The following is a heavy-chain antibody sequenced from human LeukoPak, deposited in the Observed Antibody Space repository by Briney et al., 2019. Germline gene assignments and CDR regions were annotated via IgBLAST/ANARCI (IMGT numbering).Heavy chain of an antibody. CDR2: INHNGGT. CDR1: GGSFSGYF. J-gene: IGHJ6*04. Sequence: SETLSLTCAVYGGSFSGYFWSWIRQPPGKGLEWIGDINHNGGTNYNPSLKSRVTISVDTSKSQFSLKLSSVTAADTAVYYCAELGITMIGGVWGKGTTVTISS. CDR3: AELGITMIGGV. V-gene: IGHV4-34*01. D-gene: IGHD3-10*02.